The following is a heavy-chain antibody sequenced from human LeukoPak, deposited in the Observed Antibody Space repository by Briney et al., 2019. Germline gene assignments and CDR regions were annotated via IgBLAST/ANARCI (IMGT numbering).Heavy chain of an antibody. V-gene: IGHV3-20*04. CDR3: ARYGRSGSYYLDY. CDR2: INWNGGST. Sequence: GGSLRLSCAASGFTFDDYGMSWVRQAPGKGLEWVSGINWNGGSTGYADSVKGRFTLSRDNAKNSLYLQMNGLRAEDTALYYCARYGRSGSYYLDYWGQGTLVTVSS. D-gene: IGHD1-26*01. CDR1: GFTFDDYG. J-gene: IGHJ4*02.